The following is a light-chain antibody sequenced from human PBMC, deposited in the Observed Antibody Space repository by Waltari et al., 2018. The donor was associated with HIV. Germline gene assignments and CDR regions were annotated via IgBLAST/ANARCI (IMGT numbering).Light chain of an antibody. CDR1: DSDLGLYNF. CDR2: DVD. CDR3: ASFTGDNTVM. J-gene: IGLJ3*02. V-gene: IGLV2-14*03. Sequence: SAVTQPASVSGLPGPSTTLPCTGGDSDLGLYNFVSWYQQHSCKPPKLILYDVDRRASGVSDRFSGSMSGNTTSLTISGLRAEDEAHYYCASFTGDNTVMFGGGTEVTVL.